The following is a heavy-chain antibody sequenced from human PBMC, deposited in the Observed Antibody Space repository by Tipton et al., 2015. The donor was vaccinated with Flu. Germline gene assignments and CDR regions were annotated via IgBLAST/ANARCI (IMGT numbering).Heavy chain of an antibody. CDR2: INQDGSEK. D-gene: IGHD6-6*01. V-gene: IGHV3-7*01. Sequence: VQLVQSGGDLVQPGGSLRLSCAASGFAFSSYWMHWVRQAPGKGLEWVANINQDGSEKYYVDSVKGRFTISRDNAKNSLYLLMNSLRVDDTAVYYCARAVGSSSSYWGQGTLVTVSS. CDR1: GFAFSSYW. CDR3: ARAVGSSSSY. J-gene: IGHJ4*02.